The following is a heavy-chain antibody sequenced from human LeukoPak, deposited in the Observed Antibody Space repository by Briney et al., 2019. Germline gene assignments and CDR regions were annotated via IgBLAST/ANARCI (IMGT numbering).Heavy chain of an antibody. CDR3: ARGKLGYCSSTSCYGAFDI. V-gene: IGHV3-23*01. D-gene: IGHD2-2*01. J-gene: IGHJ3*02. CDR1: GFTFSSYA. CDR2: ISGSGGST. Sequence: GGSLRLSCAASGFTFSSYAMSWVRQAPGKGLEWVSAISGSGGSTYYADSVKGRFTISRDNSKNTLYLQMNSLRAEDTAVYYCARGKLGYCSSTSCYGAFDIWGQGTMVTVSS.